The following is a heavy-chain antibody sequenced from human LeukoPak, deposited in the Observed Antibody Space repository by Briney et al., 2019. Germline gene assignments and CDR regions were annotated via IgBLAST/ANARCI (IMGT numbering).Heavy chain of an antibody. CDR2: ISSSGST. V-gene: IGHV4-61*02. Sequence: PSETLSLTCTVSGDSISSGDYYWSWIRQPAGKGLEWIGRISSSGSTNYNPSLKSRVTISVDKSKNQFSLKLSSVTAADTAVYYCARAAYYDSSGYYSNWGQGTLVTVSS. CDR1: GDSISSGDYY. J-gene: IGHJ4*02. D-gene: IGHD3-22*01. CDR3: ARAAYYDSSGYYSN.